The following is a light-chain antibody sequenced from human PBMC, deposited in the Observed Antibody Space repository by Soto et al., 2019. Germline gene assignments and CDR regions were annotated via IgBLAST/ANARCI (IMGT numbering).Light chain of an antibody. CDR3: QQYNNWPRT. CDR2: GAS. CDR1: QSIGRD. J-gene: IGKJ1*01. Sequence: EIVMTQSPGTLSVSPGEGATLSCWASQSIGRDVAWYQQRPGQAPRLLIYGASTRAPGIPARFSGSGSGTDFTLTISGLLSEDVALYFCQQYNNWPRTFGQGTNV. V-gene: IGKV3-15*01.